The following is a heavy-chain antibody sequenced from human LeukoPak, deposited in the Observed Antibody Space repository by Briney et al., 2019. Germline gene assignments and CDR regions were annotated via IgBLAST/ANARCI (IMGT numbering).Heavy chain of an antibody. CDR1: GYNFRAYY. Sequence: GASVVVSCKASGYNFRAYYIHWVRQAPGQGLEWLGYIRPMTGDTNYAQKFQDRVTFSMDTSTATAYMELRSLRSDDTAFYYCGRGVQSFDPWGQGTLVTVSS. J-gene: IGHJ5*02. V-gene: IGHV1-2*02. CDR3: GRGVQSFDP. CDR2: IRPMTGDT.